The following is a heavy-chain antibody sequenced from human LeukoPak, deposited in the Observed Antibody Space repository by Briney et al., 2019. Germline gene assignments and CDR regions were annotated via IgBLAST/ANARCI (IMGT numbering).Heavy chain of an antibody. D-gene: IGHD3-22*01. J-gene: IGHJ4*02. Sequence: HGASVKVSCKASGGTFSSYAISWVRQAPGQGLEWMGGIIPIFGTANYAQKFQGRVTITADESTSTAYMELSSLRSEDTAVYYCARDWGPSGYYSDYWGQGTLVTVSS. CDR1: GGTFSSYA. CDR2: IIPIFGTA. CDR3: ARDWGPSGYYSDY. V-gene: IGHV1-69*01.